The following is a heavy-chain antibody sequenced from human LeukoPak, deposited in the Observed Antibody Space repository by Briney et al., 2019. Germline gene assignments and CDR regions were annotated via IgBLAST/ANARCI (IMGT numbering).Heavy chain of an antibody. D-gene: IGHD3-22*01. CDR2: IIPIFGTA. CDR3: ARTIYYDSSGYLPERMDAFDI. J-gene: IGHJ3*02. CDR1: GGTFSSYA. Sequence: VASVKVSCKASGGTFSSYAISWVRQAPGQGLEWMGGIIPIFGTANYAQKFQGRVTITADKSTSTAYMELSSLRSEDTAVYYCARTIYYDSSGYLPERMDAFDIWGQGTMVTVSS. V-gene: IGHV1-69*06.